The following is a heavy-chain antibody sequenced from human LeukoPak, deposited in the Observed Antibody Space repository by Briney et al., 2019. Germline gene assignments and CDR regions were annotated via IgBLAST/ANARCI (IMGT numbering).Heavy chain of an antibody. D-gene: IGHD6-19*01. CDR3: ARVSKQWLVESGDLIDY. J-gene: IGHJ4*02. CDR2: IYTSGST. V-gene: IGHV4-4*07. Sequence: SETLSLTCTVSGGSLSSYYWSWIRQPAGNGLEWIGRIYTSGSTNYNPSLKSRVTMSVDTSKNQFSLKLSSVTAADTAVYYCARVSKQWLVESGDLIDYWGQGTLVTVSS. CDR1: GGSLSSYY.